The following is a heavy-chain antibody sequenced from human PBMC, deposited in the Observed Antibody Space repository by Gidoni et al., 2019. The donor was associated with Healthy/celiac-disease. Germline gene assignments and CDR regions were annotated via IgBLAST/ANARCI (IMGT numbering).Heavy chain of an antibody. Sequence: STYYNPSLKSRVTISVDTSKSQFSLKLSSVTAADTAVYYCASSSPIVGDWGDAFDIWGQGTMVTVSS. J-gene: IGHJ3*02. V-gene: IGHV4-39*01. D-gene: IGHD1-26*01. CDR2: ST. CDR3: ASSSPIVGDWGDAFDI.